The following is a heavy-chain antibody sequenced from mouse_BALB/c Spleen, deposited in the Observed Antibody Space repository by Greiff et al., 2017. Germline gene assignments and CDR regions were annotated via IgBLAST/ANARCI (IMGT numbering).Heavy chain of an antibody. Sequence: VQRVESGPGLVQPSQSLSITCTVSGFSLTSYGVHWVRQSPGKGLEWLGVIWSGGSTDYNAAFISRLSISKDNSKSQVFFKMNSLQANDTAIYYCARGDYGNPFAYWGQGTLVTVSA. V-gene: IGHV2-2*02. CDR3: ARGDYGNPFAY. CDR1: GFSLTSYG. J-gene: IGHJ3*01. D-gene: IGHD2-1*01. CDR2: IWSGGST.